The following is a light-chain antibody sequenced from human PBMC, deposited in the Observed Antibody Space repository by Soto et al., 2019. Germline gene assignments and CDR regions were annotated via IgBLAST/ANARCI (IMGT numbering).Light chain of an antibody. V-gene: IGKV1-39*01. Sequence: DIQMTQSPSSLSASVGYRVTITCRASQSISSYLNWYQQKPGKAPKLLIYAASSLQSGVPSRFSGSGSGTDFTLTISSLQPEDFATYFCQESYNSPAVSFGGGTKVDIK. J-gene: IGKJ4*01. CDR1: QSISSY. CDR3: QESYNSPAVS. CDR2: AAS.